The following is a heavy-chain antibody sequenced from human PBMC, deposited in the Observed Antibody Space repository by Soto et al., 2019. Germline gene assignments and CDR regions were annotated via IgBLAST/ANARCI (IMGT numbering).Heavy chain of an antibody. CDR2: ISGSGGTT. D-gene: IGHD6-13*01. Sequence: EVQLLESGGGLVQPGGSLRLYCTGSGFTFSSYAMNWVRQDPGKGLECVSTISGSGGTTYYADSVKGRFTISRDNSKNTLYLQMRSLRAEDTAVYYCAKNGRAAAMYNWFDPWGQGTLVTVSS. J-gene: IGHJ5*02. CDR1: GFTFSSYA. CDR3: AKNGRAAAMYNWFDP. V-gene: IGHV3-23*01.